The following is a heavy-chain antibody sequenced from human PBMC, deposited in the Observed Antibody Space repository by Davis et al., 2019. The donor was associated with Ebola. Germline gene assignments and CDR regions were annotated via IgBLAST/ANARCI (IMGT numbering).Heavy chain of an antibody. J-gene: IGHJ5*02. CDR1: GFTFDSYA. CDR2: ISGSGGSA. Sequence: PGGSLRLSCAASGFTFDSYAMTWVRQAPGKGLEWVATISGSGGSAYYADSVKGRFTVSRDNSKNTLFLQMNSLRAEDTALYYCAKALHSKRWGNWFDPWGQGTLVTVSA. D-gene: IGHD2/OR15-2a*01. V-gene: IGHV3-23*01. CDR3: AKALHSKRWGNWFDP.